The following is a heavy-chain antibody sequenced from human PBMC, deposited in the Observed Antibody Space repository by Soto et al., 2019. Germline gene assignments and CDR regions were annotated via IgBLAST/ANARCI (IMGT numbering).Heavy chain of an antibody. CDR3: ARDAAIGMNDY. J-gene: IGHJ4*02. D-gene: IGHD1-20*01. CDR2: ISGHNGNT. Sequence: QVQLVQSGAEVKKPGASVKVSCKASGYTFTSYGSSWVRQAPGQGLEWMGWISGHNGNTKYAQKLQGRATMTTDTSTSTAYMELRSLRSDDTAVYYCARDAAIGMNDYWGQGTLVTVSS. V-gene: IGHV1-18*01. CDR1: GYTFTSYG.